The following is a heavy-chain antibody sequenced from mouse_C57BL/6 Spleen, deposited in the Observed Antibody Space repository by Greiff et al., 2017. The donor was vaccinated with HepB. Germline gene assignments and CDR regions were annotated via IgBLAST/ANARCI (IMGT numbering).Heavy chain of an antibody. D-gene: IGHD2-5*01. CDR3: ATPSYYSNYGFAY. CDR1: GFNIKDYY. V-gene: IGHV14-2*01. J-gene: IGHJ3*01. CDR2: IDPDDGET. Sequence: VQLQQSGAELVKPGASVKLSCTASGFNIKDYYMHWVKQRTEQGLEWIGRIDPDDGETKYAPKFQGKATITADPSSKAAYLQLRSLTSEDTAVYYCATPSYYSNYGFAYWGQGTLVTVSA.